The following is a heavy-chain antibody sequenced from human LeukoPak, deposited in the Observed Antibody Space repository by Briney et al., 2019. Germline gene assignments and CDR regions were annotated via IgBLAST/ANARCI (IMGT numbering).Heavy chain of an antibody. CDR2: ISAYNGNT. D-gene: IGHD3-3*01. V-gene: IGHV1-18*01. Sequence: PAASVKVSCKASGYTFTSYGISWVRQAPGQGLEWMGWISAYNGNTNYAQKLQGRVTMTTDTSTSTAYMELRSLRSDDTAVYYCARGRITIFGVVINLSDAFDIWGQGTMVTVSS. CDR1: GYTFTSYG. J-gene: IGHJ3*02. CDR3: ARGRITIFGVVINLSDAFDI.